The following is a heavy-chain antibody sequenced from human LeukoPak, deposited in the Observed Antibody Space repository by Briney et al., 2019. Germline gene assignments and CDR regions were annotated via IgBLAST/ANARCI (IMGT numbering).Heavy chain of an antibody. V-gene: IGHV1-8*02. D-gene: IGHD5-18*01. J-gene: IGHJ4*02. Sequence: GASVKVSCKASGGTFSSYAISWVRQATGQGLEWMGWMNPNSGNTGYAQKFQGRVTMTRNTSISTAYMELSSLRSEDTAVYYCARGDELWSSPLDYWGQGTLVTVSS. CDR1: GGTFSSYA. CDR2: MNPNSGNT. CDR3: ARGDELWSSPLDY.